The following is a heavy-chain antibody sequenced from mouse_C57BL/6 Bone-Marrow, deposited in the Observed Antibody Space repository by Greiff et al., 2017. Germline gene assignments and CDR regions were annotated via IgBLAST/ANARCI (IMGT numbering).Heavy chain of an antibody. CDR3: ARTGGYYGYDYWYFDV. CDR2: ILPGSGST. D-gene: IGHD2-2*01. V-gene: IGHV1-9*01. J-gene: IGHJ1*03. CDR1: GYTFTGYW. Sequence: VQLQQSGAELMKPGASVKLSCKATGYTFTGYWIEWVKQRPGHGLEWIGEILPGSGSTNYNEKFKGKATFTADTSSNTAYMQLSSLTTEDSAIYYCARTGGYYGYDYWYFDVWGTGTTVTVSS.